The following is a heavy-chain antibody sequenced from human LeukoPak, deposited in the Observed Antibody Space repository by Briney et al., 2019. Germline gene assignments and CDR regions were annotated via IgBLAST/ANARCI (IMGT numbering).Heavy chain of an antibody. D-gene: IGHD1-26*01. CDR3: ARDQRSESYYPWGWFDP. CDR1: GFAFSTNY. J-gene: IGHJ5*02. V-gene: IGHV3-66*02. Sequence: GGSLRLSCAASGFAFSTNYLSWVRQAPGKGLEWVSVIYSDGSTYYTDSVKGRFTISRDNSKNTLYLQMNSLRPEDTAVYYCARDQRSESYYPWGWFDPWGQGTLVTVSS. CDR2: IYSDGST.